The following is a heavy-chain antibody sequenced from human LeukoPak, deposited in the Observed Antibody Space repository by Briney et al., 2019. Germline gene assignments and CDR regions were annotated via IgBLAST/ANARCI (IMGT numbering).Heavy chain of an antibody. CDR1: GFTFSSYW. D-gene: IGHD3-16*01. V-gene: IGHV3-7*01. Sequence: GGSLRLSCAASGFTFSSYWMSWVRQAPGKGLEWVANIKQDGSEKYYVDSVKGRFTISRDNAKNSLYLQMNSLRAEDTAVYYCAKDRPDGSYVGETLGNWGQGTLVTVSS. CDR3: AKDRPDGSYVGETLGN. CDR2: IKQDGSEK. J-gene: IGHJ4*02.